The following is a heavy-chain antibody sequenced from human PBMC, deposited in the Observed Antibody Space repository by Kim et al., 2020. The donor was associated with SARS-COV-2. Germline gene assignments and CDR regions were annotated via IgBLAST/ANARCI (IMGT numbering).Heavy chain of an antibody. CDR1: GFTFDESA. Sequence: GGSLRLSCVASGFTFDESAMNWVRQVPGRGLEWVSVISWDGGSISYGGSVKGRFTVTRDNSKTSLHLQMNSLRAEDSGLYYCAKEHRCGMDVWGQGTTVT. CDR3: AKEHRCGMDV. J-gene: IGHJ6*02. V-gene: IGHV3-43D*03. CDR2: ISWDGGSI.